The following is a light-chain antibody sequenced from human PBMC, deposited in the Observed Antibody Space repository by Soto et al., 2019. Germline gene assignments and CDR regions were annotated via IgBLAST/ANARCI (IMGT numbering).Light chain of an antibody. CDR3: QQYGSSGT. CDR2: GAS. V-gene: IGKV3-20*01. J-gene: IGKJ1*01. Sequence: EIVLPQSPPTLSLSPGATPTLPCRASQSLSSYLAWYQQKPGQAPRLLIHGASSRATGIPDRFSGSGSGTDFTLTISRLEPEDFAVYYCQQYGSSGTLGQGTKVDIK. CDR1: QSLSSY.